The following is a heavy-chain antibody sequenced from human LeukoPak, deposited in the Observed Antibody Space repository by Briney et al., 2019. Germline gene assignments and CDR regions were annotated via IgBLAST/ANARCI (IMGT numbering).Heavy chain of an antibody. CDR2: ISYDGSNK. J-gene: IGHJ3*02. Sequence: GGSLRLSCAASGITFSSYAMSWVRQAPGKGLEWVAVISYDGSNKYYADSVKGRFTISRDNSKNTLYLQMNSLRAEDTAVYYCAKEYPTLGHFWGYYDSSVRDPVLDIWGQGTMVTVSS. V-gene: IGHV3-30*18. CDR3: AKEYPTLGHFWGYYDSSVRDPVLDI. D-gene: IGHD3-22*01. CDR1: GITFSSYA.